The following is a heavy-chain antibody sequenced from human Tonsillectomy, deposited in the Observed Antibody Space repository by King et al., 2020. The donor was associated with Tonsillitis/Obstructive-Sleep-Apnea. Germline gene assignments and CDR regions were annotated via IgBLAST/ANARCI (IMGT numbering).Heavy chain of an antibody. D-gene: IGHD3-16*01. CDR1: GFTFSNAW. CDR2: VKSKTDGGTT. V-gene: IGHV3-15*01. CDR3: TTDFVEGGVVVDY. J-gene: IGHJ4*02. Sequence: VQLVESGGGLIKPGGSLRLSCAASGFTFSNAWLSWVRQAPGEGLEWVGRVKSKTDGGTTDYAAPLKGRFTITREDSKDMLYLQMSSLKTEDTAVYYCTTDFVEGGVVVDYWGQGTLVTVSS.